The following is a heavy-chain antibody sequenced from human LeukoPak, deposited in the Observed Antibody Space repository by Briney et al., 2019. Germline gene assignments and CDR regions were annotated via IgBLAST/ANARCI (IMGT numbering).Heavy chain of an antibody. Sequence: GGSLRLSCAASGFTFSSYEMNWVRQAPGKGLEWVSAISGSGGSTYYADSVKGRFTISRDNSKNTLYLQMNSLRAEDTAVYYCAKDQYGSGSGMDVWGKGTTVTISS. CDR2: ISGSGGST. J-gene: IGHJ6*04. V-gene: IGHV3-23*01. D-gene: IGHD3-10*01. CDR3: AKDQYGSGSGMDV. CDR1: GFTFSSYE.